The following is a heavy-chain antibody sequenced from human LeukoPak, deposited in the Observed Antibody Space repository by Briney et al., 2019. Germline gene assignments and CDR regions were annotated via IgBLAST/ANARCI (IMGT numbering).Heavy chain of an antibody. V-gene: IGHV4-39*01. Sequence: SETLSLTCTVSGGSLSSSSYYCGWIREPPGKGLEWFGSIYYSGSTYNNPCLKTRVTISVDKSKNQYTRKLSAVTAADTPVDYCARHERSSGWYAYFYGMDVWGQGTTVTVSS. D-gene: IGHD6-19*01. CDR3: ARHERSSGWYAYFYGMDV. CDR2: IYYSGST. J-gene: IGHJ6*02. CDR1: GGSLSSSSYY.